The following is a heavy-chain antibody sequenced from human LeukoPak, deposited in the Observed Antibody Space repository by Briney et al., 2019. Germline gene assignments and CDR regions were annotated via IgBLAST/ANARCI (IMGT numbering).Heavy chain of an antibody. D-gene: IGHD1-26*01. CDR1: DGSINSYY. CDR3: ARGRSNYYGMDV. CDR2: IYYNGNT. V-gene: IGHV4-59*01. Sequence: SETLSLTCSVSDGSINSYYWNWIRQPPGKGLEWIGYIYYNGNTNYSPSLKSRVTMSVDTSKNLFSLKVSSVTAADTAVYYCARGRSNYYGMDVWGQGTTVTVSS. J-gene: IGHJ6*02.